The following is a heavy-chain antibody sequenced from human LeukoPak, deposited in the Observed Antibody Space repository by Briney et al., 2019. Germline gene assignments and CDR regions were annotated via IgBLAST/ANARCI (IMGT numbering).Heavy chain of an antibody. CDR3: ARSEHCSSTNCARGAFDI. CDR2: MNPNSGNT. Sequence: ASVKVSCKASGYTFTSYDTNWVRQATGQGLEWMGWMNPNSGNTGYAQKFQGRVTMTRNTSISTAYMELSSLRSEDTAVYYCARSEHCSSTNCARGAFDIWGQGTMVTVSS. J-gene: IGHJ3*02. D-gene: IGHD2-2*01. V-gene: IGHV1-8*01. CDR1: GYTFTSYD.